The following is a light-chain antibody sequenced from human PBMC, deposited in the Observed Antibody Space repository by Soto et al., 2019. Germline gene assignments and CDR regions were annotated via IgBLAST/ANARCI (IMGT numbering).Light chain of an antibody. Sequence: IQMTQSPSSVSASVGDRVTINCRAGQGISNWLAWYQQKPGKAPRLLIYGASILQSGVPSRFSGSGSGTDFTLTISSLQPEDFATYYCQQDNRCPRAFGQGTKVDIK. V-gene: IGKV1-12*01. J-gene: IGKJ1*01. CDR2: GAS. CDR1: QGISNW. CDR3: QQDNRCPRA.